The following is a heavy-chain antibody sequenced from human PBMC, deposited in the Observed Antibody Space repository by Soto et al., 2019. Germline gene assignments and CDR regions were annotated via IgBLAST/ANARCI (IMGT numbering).Heavy chain of an antibody. Sequence: SETLSLTCAVYGGSFSGYYWSWIRQPPGKGLEWIGEINHSGSTNYNPSLKSQVTISVDTSKNQFSLKLSSVTAADTAVYYCARVGGYYFFDYWGQGTLVTISS. CDR3: ARVGGYYFFDY. V-gene: IGHV4-34*01. J-gene: IGHJ4*02. D-gene: IGHD3-22*01. CDR1: GGSFSGYY. CDR2: INHSGST.